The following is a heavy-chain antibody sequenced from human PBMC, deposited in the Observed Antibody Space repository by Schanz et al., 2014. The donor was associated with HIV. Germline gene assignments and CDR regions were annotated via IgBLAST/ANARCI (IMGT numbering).Heavy chain of an antibody. V-gene: IGHV4-4*07. D-gene: IGHD2-15*01. Sequence: QVQLQESGPGLVKPSETLSLTCTVTGGSIGNYYWSWVRQTAGKGLEWIGRFHGIGTTTYSPSLASRVTMSVDVSKNPFSLNLSSVTAADTAVYYCARAYCSGGSCFAGYGLDAWGQGTTVIVSS. CDR1: GGSIGNYY. CDR3: ARAYCSGGSCFAGYGLDA. J-gene: IGHJ6*02. CDR2: FHGIGTT.